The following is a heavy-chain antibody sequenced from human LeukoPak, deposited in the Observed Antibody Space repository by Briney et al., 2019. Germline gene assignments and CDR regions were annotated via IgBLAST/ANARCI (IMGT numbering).Heavy chain of an antibody. Sequence: GGSLRLSCAPSGFTFTSHSMNWVRQAPGKGLECVSSIGSRSTSIYYADSVKGRFTISRDNAKNSLYLQMNSLRAEDTAVYYCARESSESFDIWGQGTMVTVSS. D-gene: IGHD6-25*01. CDR2: IGSRSTSI. CDR3: ARESSESFDI. J-gene: IGHJ3*02. CDR1: GFTFTSHS. V-gene: IGHV3-21*01.